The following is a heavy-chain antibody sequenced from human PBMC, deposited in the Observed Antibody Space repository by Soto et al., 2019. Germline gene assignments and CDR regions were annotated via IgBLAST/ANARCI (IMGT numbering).Heavy chain of an antibody. J-gene: IGHJ6*02. CDR2: IIPIFGTA. CDR1: GGTFSSYA. Sequence: SVKVSCKASGGTFSSYAISWVRQAPGQGLEWMGGIIPIFGTANYAQKFQGRVTFTADESTSTAYMELSSLRSEDTAVYYCARDLEPTQSSLYYYGMDVWGQGTTVTVSS. D-gene: IGHD1-1*01. V-gene: IGHV1-69*13. CDR3: ARDLEPTQSSLYYYGMDV.